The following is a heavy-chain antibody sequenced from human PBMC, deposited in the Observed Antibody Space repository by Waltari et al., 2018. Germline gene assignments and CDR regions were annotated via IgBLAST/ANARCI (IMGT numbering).Heavy chain of an antibody. CDR3: ARGLRETYYDILTGYYKGVYFDY. J-gene: IGHJ4*02. Sequence: QVQLQQWGAGLLKPSETLSLTCAVYGGSFSGYYWSWIRQPPGKGLDWIGEINHSGRTNYNPSLKSRVTISVDTSKNQFSLKLSSVTAADTAVYYCARGLRETYYDILTGYYKGVYFDYWGQGTLVTVSS. V-gene: IGHV4-34*01. CDR2: INHSGRT. CDR1: GGSFSGYY. D-gene: IGHD3-9*01.